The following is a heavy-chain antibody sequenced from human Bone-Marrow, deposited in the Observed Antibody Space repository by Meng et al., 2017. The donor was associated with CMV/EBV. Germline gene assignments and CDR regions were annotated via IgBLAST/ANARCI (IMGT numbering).Heavy chain of an antibody. J-gene: IGHJ6*02. Sequence: GESLKISCAASGFTFSGSAMHWVRQASGKGLEWVGRIRSKANSYATAYAASVKGGFTISRDDSKNTAYLQMNSLKTEDTAVYYCTRLREQLVYYYGMDVWGQGTTVTVSS. CDR1: GFTFSGSA. CDR2: IRSKANSYAT. D-gene: IGHD6-6*01. V-gene: IGHV3-73*01. CDR3: TRLREQLVYYYGMDV.